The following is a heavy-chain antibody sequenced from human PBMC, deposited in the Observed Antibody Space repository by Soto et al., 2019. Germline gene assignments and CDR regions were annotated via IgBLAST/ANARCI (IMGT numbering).Heavy chain of an antibody. Sequence: SDTLSVTCAVYGGSFSGYYWSWIRQPPGKGLEWIGEINHSGSTNYNPSLTSRVTISVDTSKNQFSLKLSSVTAADTAVSYCAGDKMVYFGAGGHYYYYNCYMDVWGQGTMVTVSS. CDR1: GGSFSGYY. V-gene: IGHV4-34*01. CDR2: INHSGST. CDR3: AGDKMVYFGAGGHYYYYNCYMDV. D-gene: IGHD2-8*01. J-gene: IGHJ6*03.